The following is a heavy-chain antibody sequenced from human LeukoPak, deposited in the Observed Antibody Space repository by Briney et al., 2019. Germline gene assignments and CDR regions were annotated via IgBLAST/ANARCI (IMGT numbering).Heavy chain of an antibody. CDR3: ASSYTYYYDSSGYSLDY. V-gene: IGHV4-38-2*01. J-gene: IGHJ4*02. CDR1: GFIFTNYA. CDR2: IYYSGNT. D-gene: IGHD3-22*01. Sequence: GSLRLSCAASGFIFTNYAMSWVRQPPGKGLEWIGSIYYSGNTYYNPSLKSRVTISVDTSKNQFSLKLSSVTAADTAVYYCASSYTYYYDSSGYSLDYWGQGTLVTVSS.